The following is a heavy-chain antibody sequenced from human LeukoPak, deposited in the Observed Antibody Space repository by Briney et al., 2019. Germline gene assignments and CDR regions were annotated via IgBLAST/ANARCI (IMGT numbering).Heavy chain of an antibody. CDR3: ARAYYYDSSGYYRDAFDI. V-gene: IGHV4-34*01. CDR1: GGSFSGYY. J-gene: IGHJ3*02. CDR2: INHSGST. D-gene: IGHD3-22*01. Sequence: SETLSLTCAVYGGSFSGYYWSWIRQPPGKGLEWIGEINHSGSTNYNPSLKSRVTISVDTSKNQLSLKPSSVTAADTAVYYCARAYYYDSSGYYRDAFDIWGQGTTVTVSS.